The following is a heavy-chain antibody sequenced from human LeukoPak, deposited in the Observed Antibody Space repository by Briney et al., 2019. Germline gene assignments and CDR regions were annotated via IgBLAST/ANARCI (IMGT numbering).Heavy chain of an antibody. CDR3: AKEPVPAAA. CDR2: IYSGGGT. Sequence: PGGSLRLSCAASGFSVSSNYMSWVRQAPGKGLEWVSVIYSGGGTYYADSVKGRFTISSANSKNTLYLQMNSLRAEDTAVYYCAKEPVPAAAWGQGTLVTVSS. CDR1: GFSVSSNY. V-gene: IGHV3-53*05. J-gene: IGHJ5*02. D-gene: IGHD2-2*01.